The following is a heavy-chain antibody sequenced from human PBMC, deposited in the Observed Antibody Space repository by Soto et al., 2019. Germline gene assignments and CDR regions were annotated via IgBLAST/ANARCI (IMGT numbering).Heavy chain of an antibody. CDR2: IKQDGSDK. D-gene: IGHD2-15*01. V-gene: IGHV3-7*01. CDR1: GFTFTNYW. Sequence: GGSLRLSCAASGFTFTNYWMSWVRQAPGKGLEWVATIKQDGSDKYYVDSVKGRFTISRDNAKNSLYLQINNLRVEDTAVYYCARYCSGGTCYPNYYYYYIDVWGKGTTVTVSS. J-gene: IGHJ6*03. CDR3: ARYCSGGTCYPNYYYYYIDV.